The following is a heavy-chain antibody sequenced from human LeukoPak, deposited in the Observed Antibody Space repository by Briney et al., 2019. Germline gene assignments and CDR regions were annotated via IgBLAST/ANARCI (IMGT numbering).Heavy chain of an antibody. D-gene: IGHD3-22*01. V-gene: IGHV4-59*01. CDR2: IYYSGST. Sequence: KPSEALSLTCTVSGGSISPYYWSWIRQPPGKGLEWIGYIYYSGSTNYNPSLKSRVTMSVDTSKNQFSLKLSSVTAADTAVYYCARDKDYFDSGGAFDIWGQGTMVTVSS. J-gene: IGHJ3*02. CDR3: ARDKDYFDSGGAFDI. CDR1: GGSISPYY.